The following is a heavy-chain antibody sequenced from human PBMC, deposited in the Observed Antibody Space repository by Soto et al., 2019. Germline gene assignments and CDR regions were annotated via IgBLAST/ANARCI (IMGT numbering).Heavy chain of an antibody. J-gene: IGHJ4*02. CDR3: AQVTVYYDSSGYVDS. D-gene: IGHD3-22*01. Sequence: EVQLLESGGGLVQPGGSLRLSCAASGFTFSSYAMSWVRQAPGKGLEWVSAISGSGGSTYYADSVKGRFTISRDNSKNTLYLQMNSLRAEDTAVYYCAQVTVYYDSSGYVDSWGQGTMVTVSS. V-gene: IGHV3-23*01. CDR2: ISGSGGST. CDR1: GFTFSSYA.